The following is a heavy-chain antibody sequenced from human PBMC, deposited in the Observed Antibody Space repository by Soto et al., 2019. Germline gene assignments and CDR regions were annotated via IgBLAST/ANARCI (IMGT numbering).Heavy chain of an antibody. CDR3: AKVYYDSSGYAHY. V-gene: IGHV3-23*01. J-gene: IGHJ4*02. Sequence: GGSLRLSCAASGFTFSSYAMSWVRQAPGKGLEWVSAISGSGGSTYYADSVKGRFTISRDNSKDTLYLQMNSLRAEDTAVYYCAKVYYDSSGYAHYWGQGTLVTVSS. D-gene: IGHD3-22*01. CDR2: ISGSGGST. CDR1: GFTFSSYA.